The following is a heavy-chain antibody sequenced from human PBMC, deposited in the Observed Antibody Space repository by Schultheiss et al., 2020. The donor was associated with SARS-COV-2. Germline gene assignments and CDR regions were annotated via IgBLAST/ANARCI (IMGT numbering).Heavy chain of an antibody. Sequence: GGSLRLSCAASGFTFSSYGMHWVRQAPGKGLEWVAVISYDGSNKYYADSVKGRFTISRDNSKNTLYLQMNSLRAEDTAVYYCARVGPGSGMAVAGDFDYWGQGTLVTVSS. D-gene: IGHD6-19*01. CDR2: ISYDGSNK. CDR3: ARVGPGSGMAVAGDFDY. J-gene: IGHJ4*02. CDR1: GFTFSSYG. V-gene: IGHV3-30*03.